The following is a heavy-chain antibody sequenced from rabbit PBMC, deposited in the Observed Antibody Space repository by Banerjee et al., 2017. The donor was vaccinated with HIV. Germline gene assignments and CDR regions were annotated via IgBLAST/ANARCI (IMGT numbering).Heavy chain of an antibody. Sequence: QSLEESGGDLVKPGASLTLTCTASGFTFSGYWMNWVRQAPGKGLEWIGCISEDGYTYYASWAKGRFTISKTSSTTVTLQMTSLTAADTATYFCAGDGAYDAYDVDLWGQGTLVTVS. CDR3: AGDGAYDAYDVDL. CDR1: GFTFSGYW. D-gene: IGHD6-1*01. CDR2: ISEDGYT. J-gene: IGHJ3*01. V-gene: IGHV1S40*01.